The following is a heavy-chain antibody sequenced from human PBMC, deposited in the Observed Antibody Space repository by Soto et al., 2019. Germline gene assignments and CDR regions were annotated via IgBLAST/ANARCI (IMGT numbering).Heavy chain of an antibody. V-gene: IGHV3-21*01. CDR2: ISSSSSYI. Sequence: ESGGGLVKPGGSLRLSCAASGFTFSSYSMNWVRQAPGKGLEWVSSISSSSSYIYYADSVKGRFNISRDNAKNSLYLQMNSLRAEDTAVYYCARDGRYSYGQDYWGQGTLVTVSS. CDR3: ARDGRYSYGQDY. CDR1: GFTFSSYS. D-gene: IGHD5-18*01. J-gene: IGHJ4*02.